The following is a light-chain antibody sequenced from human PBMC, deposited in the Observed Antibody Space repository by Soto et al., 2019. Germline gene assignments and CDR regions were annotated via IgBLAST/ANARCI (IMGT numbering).Light chain of an antibody. CDR3: SSYAGSNNLL. CDR1: SSDVGAYNY. V-gene: IGLV2-8*01. CDR2: EVS. J-gene: IGLJ7*01. Sequence: QSVLTQPPSASGSPGQSVTISCTGTSSDVGAYNYVSWYQQHPGKAPKCLIYEVSKRPSGVPDRFSGSKSGNTASLTVAGLQAEDEADYYCSSYAGSNNLLFGGGTQLTVL.